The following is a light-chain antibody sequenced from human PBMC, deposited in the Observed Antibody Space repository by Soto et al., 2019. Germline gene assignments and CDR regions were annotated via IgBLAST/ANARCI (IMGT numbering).Light chain of an antibody. J-gene: IGLJ1*01. CDR3: NSYTNTAARV. CDR1: SSDVGAYNY. V-gene: IGLV2-14*01. Sequence: QSVLTQPASVSGSPGQSITISCTGTSSDVGAYNYVSWYQQHPGKAPKVLIYEVTIRPSGVSYRFSASKSGNTAYLTISGLQPEDEADYYCNSYTNTAARVFGTGTKVTVL. CDR2: EVT.